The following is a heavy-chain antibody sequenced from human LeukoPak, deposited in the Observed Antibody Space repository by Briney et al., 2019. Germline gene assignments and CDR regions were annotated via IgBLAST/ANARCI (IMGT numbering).Heavy chain of an antibody. J-gene: IGHJ4*02. CDR2: FDPEDGET. D-gene: IGHD5-24*01. Sequence: ASVEVSCKVSGYTLTELSMHWVRQAPGKGREWMGGFDPEDGETIYAQKFQGRVTMTEDTSTDTAYMELSSLRSEDTAVYYCATAKEGYRYFDYWGQGTLVTVSS. CDR1: GYTLTELS. V-gene: IGHV1-24*01. CDR3: ATAKEGYRYFDY.